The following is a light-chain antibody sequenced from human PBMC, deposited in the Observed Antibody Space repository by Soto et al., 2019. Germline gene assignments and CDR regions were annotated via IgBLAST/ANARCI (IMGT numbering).Light chain of an antibody. CDR3: QQRRAWPRV. V-gene: IGKV3-11*01. J-gene: IGKJ4*01. Sequence: EIVLTQSPATLSLSPGERATLSCRANQSVGTYLVWYQQKPGQAPRLLIYDASKRATGIPDRFSGSGSGTDFTLTISSLEPEDSAVYYCQQRRAWPRVFGGGTRME. CDR2: DAS. CDR1: QSVGTY.